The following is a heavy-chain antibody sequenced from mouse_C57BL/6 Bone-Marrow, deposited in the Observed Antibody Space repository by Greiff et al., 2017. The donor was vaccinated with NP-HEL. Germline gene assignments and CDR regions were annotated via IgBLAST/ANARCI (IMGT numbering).Heavy chain of an antibody. CDR3: ARDRPCSSGSWFAY. D-gene: IGHD3-2*02. J-gene: IGHJ3*01. V-gene: IGHV5-4*01. CDR2: ISDGGSYT. CDR1: GFTFSSYA. Sequence: EVNVVESGGGLVKPGGSLKLSCAASGFTFSSYAMSWVRQTPEKRLEWVATISDGGSYTYYPDNVKGRFTISRDNAKNNLYLQMSHLRSEDTAMYYCARDRPCSSGSWFAYWGQGTLVTVSA.